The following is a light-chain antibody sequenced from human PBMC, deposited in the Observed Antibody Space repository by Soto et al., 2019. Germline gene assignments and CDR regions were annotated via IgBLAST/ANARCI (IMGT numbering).Light chain of an antibody. CDR3: QQRSKPFT. CDR2: DTF. J-gene: IGKJ3*01. Sequence: IVLTQSPATLSLSPGERATLSCRASQSVSSYLAWYQQKPGQAPRLLIYDTFNRAAGVPARFSGSGSGTDFILTISSLEPEDFAVYYCQQRSKPFTFGPGTKVEIK. CDR1: QSVSSY. V-gene: IGKV3-11*01.